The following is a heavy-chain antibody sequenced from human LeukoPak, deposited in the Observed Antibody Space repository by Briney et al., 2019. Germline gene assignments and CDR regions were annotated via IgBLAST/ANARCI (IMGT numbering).Heavy chain of an antibody. CDR2: IKQDGSGK. Sequence: GGSLRLSCAASGFTFSSYWMSWVRQAPGKGLEWVANIKQDGSGKYYVDSVKGRFTISRDNAKKSLYLQMNSLGADDTAAYYCARDGEPFDFWGQGTLVTVSS. J-gene: IGHJ4*02. V-gene: IGHV3-7*04. CDR1: GFTFSSYW. D-gene: IGHD3-3*01. CDR3: ARDGEPFDF.